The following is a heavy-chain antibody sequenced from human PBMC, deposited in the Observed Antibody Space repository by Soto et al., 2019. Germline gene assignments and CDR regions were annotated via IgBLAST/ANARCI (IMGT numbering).Heavy chain of an antibody. V-gene: IGHV4-30-2*03. Sequence: PSETLSLTCAVSGGSISSGGYSWSWIRQPPGKGLECIANIYHSGNTYYNPSLKSRVAISLDTSKNQFSLRLNSVTAADTAVYYCARSSIEPRVFMYPFDSWGQGTLVTVSS. CDR1: GGSISSGGYS. CDR3: ARSSIEPRVFMYPFDS. J-gene: IGHJ4*02. CDR2: IYHSGNT. D-gene: IGHD6-6*01.